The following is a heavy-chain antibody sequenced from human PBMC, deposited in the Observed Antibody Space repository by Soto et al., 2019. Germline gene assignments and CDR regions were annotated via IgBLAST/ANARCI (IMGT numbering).Heavy chain of an antibody. V-gene: IGHV1-18*01. Sequence: QVQLVQSGAEVKKPGASVKVSCKASGYTFTSYGISWVRQAPGQGLEWMGWISAYNGNTNYAQKLQGRVTMTTDTSTSTAYMELRSLRSDDTDVYYCAREERGGTMVRGVITDYYYYMDVWGKGTTVTVSS. CDR3: AREERGGTMVRGVITDYYYYMDV. CDR2: ISAYNGNT. J-gene: IGHJ6*03. D-gene: IGHD3-10*01. CDR1: GYTFTSYG.